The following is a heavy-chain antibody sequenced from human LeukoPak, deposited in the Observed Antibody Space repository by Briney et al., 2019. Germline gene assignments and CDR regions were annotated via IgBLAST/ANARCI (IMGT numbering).Heavy chain of an antibody. D-gene: IGHD2/OR15-2a*01. CDR2: IFSSSTYI. CDR3: ARDFYDGFALDY. V-gene: IGHV3-21*03. Sequence: PGGSLRLSCAASGFAFNTYSMNWVRQAPGKGLEWVSFIFSSSTYIYYTDSVKGRFTISRDNARNSLYLQMDNLRAEDTGVCYCARDFYDGFALDYWGQGTLVTVSS. CDR1: GFAFNTYS. J-gene: IGHJ4*02.